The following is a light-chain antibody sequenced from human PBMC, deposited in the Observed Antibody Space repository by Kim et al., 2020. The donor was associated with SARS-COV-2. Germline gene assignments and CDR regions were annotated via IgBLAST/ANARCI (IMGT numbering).Light chain of an antibody. CDR2: VEGSGSY. J-gene: IGLJ3*02. CDR3: ETWDSNIQV. CDR1: SGHSNYF. V-gene: IGLV4-60*03. Sequence: SSVTLTCHLSSGHSNYFIAWHQQQPGKAPRFLMKVEGSGSYNKGGGVPYRFSGSRSGADRYLIISNLQSEDEADYYCETWDSNIQVFGGGTQLTVL.